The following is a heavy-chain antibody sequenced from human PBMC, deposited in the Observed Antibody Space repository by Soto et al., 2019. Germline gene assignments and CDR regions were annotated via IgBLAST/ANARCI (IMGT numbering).Heavy chain of an antibody. Sequence: QVQLQESGPGLVKPSGTLSLTCAVSSGSISSSNWWSWVRKPPGKGLEWIGEIYHSGSTNYNPSLKSRVTISVDKSKNQFSLKLSSVTAADTAVYYCARLHVLRFLEWNWFDPWGQGTLVTVSS. V-gene: IGHV4-4*02. CDR1: SGSISSSNW. D-gene: IGHD3-3*01. CDR2: IYHSGST. J-gene: IGHJ5*02. CDR3: ARLHVLRFLEWNWFDP.